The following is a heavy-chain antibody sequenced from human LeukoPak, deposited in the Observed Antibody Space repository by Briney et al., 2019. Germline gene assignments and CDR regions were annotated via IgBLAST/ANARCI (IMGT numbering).Heavy chain of an antibody. CDR3: AREVGWFGETYYFDY. CDR2: ISYDGSNK. D-gene: IGHD3-10*01. J-gene: IGHJ4*02. Sequence: GGSLRLSCAASGFTFSNYAMHWVRQAPGKGLEWVAVISYDGSNKYYADSVKGRFTISRDNSKNTLYLQMNSLRAEDTAVYYCAREVGWFGETYYFDYWGQGTLVTVSS. CDR1: GFTFSNYA. V-gene: IGHV3-30-3*01.